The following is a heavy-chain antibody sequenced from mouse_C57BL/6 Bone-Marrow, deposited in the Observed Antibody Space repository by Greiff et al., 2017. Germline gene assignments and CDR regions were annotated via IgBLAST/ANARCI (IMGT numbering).Heavy chain of an antibody. CDR1: GYSFTDYN. J-gene: IGHJ2*01. CDR3: ASGGASYGSPDY. D-gene: IGHD1-1*01. Sequence: EVKLEQSGAELVKPGASVKISCKASGYSFTDYNMNWVKQRNGKSLEWIGVINPNYGTTSYNQKFKGKATLTVDTSSSTAYMQLNSLTSDVSAVYTGASGGASYGSPDYWGQGTTLTVSS. CDR2: INPNYGTT. V-gene: IGHV1-39*01.